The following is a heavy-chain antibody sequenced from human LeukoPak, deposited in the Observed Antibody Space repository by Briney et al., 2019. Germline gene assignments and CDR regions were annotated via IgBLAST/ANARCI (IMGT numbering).Heavy chain of an antibody. Sequence: PGGSLRLSCAASGFTFSSYSMNWVRQAPGKGLEWVSSINSDSRLMYYAESVKGRFTISRDNARNSLYLQLNSLRAEDTAVYFCARAVVGSGYDYFDYWGQGTLVTVSS. CDR2: INSDSRLM. CDR1: GFTFSSYS. D-gene: IGHD5-12*01. V-gene: IGHV3-21*01. J-gene: IGHJ4*02. CDR3: ARAVVGSGYDYFDY.